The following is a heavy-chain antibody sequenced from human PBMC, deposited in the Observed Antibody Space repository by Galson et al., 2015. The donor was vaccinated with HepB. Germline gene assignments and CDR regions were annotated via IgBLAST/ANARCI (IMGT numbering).Heavy chain of an antibody. J-gene: IGHJ5*02. CDR3: ARRGYSSGWYANRSPILYNWFDP. CDR1: GGSFSGYY. Sequence: SETLSLTCAVYGGSFSGYYWSWIRQPPGKGLEWIGEINHSGSTNYNPSLKSRVTISVDTSKNQFSLKLSSVTAADTAVYYCARRGYSSGWYANRSPILYNWFDPWGQGTLVTVSS. V-gene: IGHV4-34*01. D-gene: IGHD6-19*01. CDR2: INHSGST.